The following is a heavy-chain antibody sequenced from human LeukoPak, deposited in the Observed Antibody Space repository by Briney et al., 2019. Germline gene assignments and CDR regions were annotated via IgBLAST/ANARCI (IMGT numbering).Heavy chain of an antibody. Sequence: SVKVSCKASGGTFSSYAISWVRQAPGQGLEWMGRIIPILGIANYAQKFQGRVTITADKSTSTAYMELSSLRSEDTAVYYCARATPTENYYYYGMDVWGQGTTVTVSS. CDR2: IIPILGIA. CDR1: GGTFSSYA. V-gene: IGHV1-69*04. J-gene: IGHJ6*02. CDR3: ARATPTENYYYYGMDV.